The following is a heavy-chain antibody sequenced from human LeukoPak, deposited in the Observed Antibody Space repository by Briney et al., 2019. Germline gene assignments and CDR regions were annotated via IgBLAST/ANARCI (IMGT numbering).Heavy chain of an antibody. CDR3: ARVQSRLSWFDP. CDR1: GGSISGTSYY. CDR2: IYYSGST. J-gene: IGHJ5*02. V-gene: IGHV4-39*07. Sequence: TSETLSLTCTVSGGSISGTSYYWGWIRQPPGKELEWIGSIYYSGSTYYNPSLKSRVTISVDTSKNQFSLKLSSVTAADTAVYYCARVQSRLSWFDPWGQGTLVTVSS.